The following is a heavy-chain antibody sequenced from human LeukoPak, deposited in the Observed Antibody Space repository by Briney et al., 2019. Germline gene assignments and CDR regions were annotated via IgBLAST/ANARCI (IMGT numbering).Heavy chain of an antibody. J-gene: IGHJ5*02. CDR3: ARDPRNMGLDP. Sequence: GGSLRLSCAASGFTLSDYWMTWVRQPPGKGLVWVARINGDGSSSTYADTVKGQFTISRDNAKNTLYLQMNSLRVEDTAVYYCARDPRNMGLDPWGQGTLVTVSS. D-gene: IGHD1-14*01. CDR1: GFTLSDYW. CDR2: INGDGSSS. V-gene: IGHV3-74*01.